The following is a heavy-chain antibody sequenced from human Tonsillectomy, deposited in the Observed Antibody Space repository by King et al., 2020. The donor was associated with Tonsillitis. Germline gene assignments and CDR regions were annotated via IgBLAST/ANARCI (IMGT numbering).Heavy chain of an antibody. V-gene: IGHV3-30*02. J-gene: IGHJ6*02. CDR2: IRYDGSNK. D-gene: IGHD3-22*01. Sequence: VQLVESGGGVVQPGGSLRLSCAASGFTFSSYGMHWVRQAPGKGLEWVAFIRYDGSNKYYADSVKGRFTISRDNSKNTLYLQMNSLRAEDTAVYYCAKDSSSGAWRKATQGYGMDVWGQGTTVTVSS. CDR3: AKDSSSGAWRKATQGYGMDV. CDR1: GFTFSSYG.